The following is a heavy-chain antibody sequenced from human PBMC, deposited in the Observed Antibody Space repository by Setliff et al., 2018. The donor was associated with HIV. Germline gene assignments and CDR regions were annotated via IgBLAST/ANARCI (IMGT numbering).Heavy chain of an antibody. CDR1: GYSFTSYG. J-gene: IGHJ3*02. CDR3: AAIAAAALRGTFDI. CDR2: ISAYNGNT. V-gene: IGHV1-18*01. D-gene: IGHD6-13*01. Sequence: ASVKVSCKASGYSFTSYGITWVRQAPGQGLEWMGWISAYNGNTNYAQNLQDRVTMTTDTSTSTAYMELRSLRSDDTAVYYCAAIAAAALRGTFDIWGQGTMVTVSS.